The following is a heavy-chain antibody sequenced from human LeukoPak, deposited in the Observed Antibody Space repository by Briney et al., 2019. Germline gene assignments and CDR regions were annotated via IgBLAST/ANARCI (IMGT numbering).Heavy chain of an antibody. CDR2: INHGGST. CDR1: GFTFSGYY. CDR3: ARAPRSDQLLKPPPPGRAFDI. V-gene: IGHV4-34*01. D-gene: IGHD2-2*01. J-gene: IGHJ3*02. Sequence: PSETLSLTYAASGFTFSGYYWRWIRQPPGKGLVWVGGINHGGSTNYNASLKSRVTISVDTSKNQFSLKMSSVTAADTAVYYCARAPRSDQLLKPPPPGRAFDIWGQGTMVTVSS.